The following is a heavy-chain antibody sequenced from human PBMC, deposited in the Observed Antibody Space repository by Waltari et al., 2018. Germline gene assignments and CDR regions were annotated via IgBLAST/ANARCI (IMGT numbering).Heavy chain of an antibody. V-gene: IGHV5-51*01. CDR3: ARRFPVGYYYGLDV. Sequence: EVQLVQSGAEVRKSGESLKISCKGSGYTFTDYWVAWGRQRPGKGLEWMGAIWPRDSDARYSPSFEGQVTISADKSLSTTYLQWSSLKASDTAIYYCARRFPVGYYYGLDVWGQGTAVTVSS. CDR2: IWPRDSDA. J-gene: IGHJ6*02. CDR1: GYTFTDYW.